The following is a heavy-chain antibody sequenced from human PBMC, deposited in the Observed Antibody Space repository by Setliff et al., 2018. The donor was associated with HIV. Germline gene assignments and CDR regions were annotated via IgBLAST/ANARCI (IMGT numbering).Heavy chain of an antibody. Sequence: KASGGTFSSYAISWVRQAPGQGLEWMGGIIPIYGTANYAQKFQGRVTITTDESTSTAYMDLSSLRSEDTVVYYCARDSGVSSGWKNWFDSWGQGTLVTVSS. D-gene: IGHD6-19*01. CDR2: IIPIYGTA. CDR1: GGTFSSYA. V-gene: IGHV1-69*05. J-gene: IGHJ5*01. CDR3: ARDSGVSSGWKNWFDS.